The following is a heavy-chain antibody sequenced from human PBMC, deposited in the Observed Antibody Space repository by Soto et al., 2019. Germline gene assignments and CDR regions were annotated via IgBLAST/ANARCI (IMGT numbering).Heavy chain of an antibody. J-gene: IGHJ5*02. V-gene: IGHV1-18*01. Sequence: SXKVSFKAAGYTXSNFGVAWVRRAPGQGLEWIGWISAYTDTPNYAQKFQGRVTITIDTSTSTAYMDLMSLTSYDTAVYYCARVISGVEAWFDPWGQGTLGTVSS. CDR3: ARVISGVEAWFDP. D-gene: IGHD2-8*01. CDR2: ISAYTDTP. CDR1: GYTXSNFG.